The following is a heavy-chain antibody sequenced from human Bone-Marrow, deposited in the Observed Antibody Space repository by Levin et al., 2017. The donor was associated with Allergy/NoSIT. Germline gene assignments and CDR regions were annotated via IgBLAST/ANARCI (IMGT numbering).Heavy chain of an antibody. CDR1: GGTFSSYA. CDR3: ARNYGDYGCFDL. CDR2: IIPIFGTA. Sequence: AASVKVSCKASGGTFSSYAISWVRQAPGQGLEWMGGIIPIFGTANYAQKFQGRVTITADESTSTAYMELSSLRSEDTAVYYCARNYGDYGCFDLWGRGTLVTVSS. D-gene: IGHD4-17*01. V-gene: IGHV1-69*13. J-gene: IGHJ2*01.